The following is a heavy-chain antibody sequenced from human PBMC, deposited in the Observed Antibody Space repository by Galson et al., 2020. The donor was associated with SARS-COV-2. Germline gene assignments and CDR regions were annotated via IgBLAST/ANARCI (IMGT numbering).Heavy chain of an antibody. J-gene: IGHJ5*02. Sequence: SETLSLTCTLSGGSISDYHWSWIRQPPGKGLEWIGYIYYTGSTTYNPSLKSRVTISIDTSKRQFSLTLRSVTAADTAVYYCARDASRGLDPWGQGTLVTVSS. CDR3: ARDASRGLDP. CDR2: IYYTGST. V-gene: IGHV4-59*01. D-gene: IGHD2-2*01. CDR1: GGSISDYH.